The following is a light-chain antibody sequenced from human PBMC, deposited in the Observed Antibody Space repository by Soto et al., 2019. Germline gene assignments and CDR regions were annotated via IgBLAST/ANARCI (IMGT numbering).Light chain of an antibody. CDR1: SSDVGGHNF. CDR2: DVS. Sequence: QSALTQPASGSGSPGQSITMSCTGTSSDVGGHNFVSWYQQHPGKAPKLMLYDVSLRPSGVSNRFSGSKSGNTASLTISGLQVEDEADYYCSSYTSGSTRVVFGGGTKVTVL. J-gene: IGLJ2*01. V-gene: IGLV2-14*03. CDR3: SSYTSGSTRVV.